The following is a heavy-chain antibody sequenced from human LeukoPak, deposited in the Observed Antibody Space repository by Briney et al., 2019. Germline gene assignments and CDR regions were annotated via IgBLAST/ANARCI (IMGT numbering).Heavy chain of an antibody. CDR3: APERGTAFDV. CDR2: ISYNGREK. CDR1: GFTFSNYA. D-gene: IGHD3-16*01. Sequence: GVLRLSCVASGFTFSNYAMHWVRQAPGKGLGWVAFISYNGREKFHADSVKGRFTISRDNSKNTLYLQMNNLRLEDTAVYYCAPERGTAFDVWGQGTMATVSS. J-gene: IGHJ3*01. V-gene: IGHV3-30-3*01.